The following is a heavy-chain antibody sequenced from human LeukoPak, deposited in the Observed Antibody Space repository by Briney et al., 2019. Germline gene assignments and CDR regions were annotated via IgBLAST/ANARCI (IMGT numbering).Heavy chain of an antibody. CDR3: AKGFSTSPLRYYYYYGMDV. CDR1: GFTFSNYA. J-gene: IGHJ6*02. V-gene: IGHV3-9*01. CDR2: ISWNSGSI. D-gene: IGHD2-2*01. Sequence: GGSLRLSCAASGFTFSNYAMHWVRQAPGKGLEWVSGISWNSGSIGYADSVKGRFTISRDNAKNSLYLQMNSLRAEDTALYYCAKGFSTSPLRYYYYYGMDVWGQGTTVTVSS.